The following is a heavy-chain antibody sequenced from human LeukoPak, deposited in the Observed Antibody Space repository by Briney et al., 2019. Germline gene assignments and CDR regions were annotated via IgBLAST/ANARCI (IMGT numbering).Heavy chain of an antibody. J-gene: IGHJ4*02. CDR3: ARHVRREYFPRGVFDY. D-gene: IGHD3-9*01. CDR1: GGSISSSNW. CDR2: IYHSGST. Sequence: MTSETLSLTCAVSGGSISSSNWWSWVRQPPGKGLEWIGEIYHSGSTNYNPSLKSRVTISVDKSKNQFSLKLSSVTAADTAVYYCARHVRREYFPRGVFDYWGQGTLVTVSS. V-gene: IGHV4-4*02.